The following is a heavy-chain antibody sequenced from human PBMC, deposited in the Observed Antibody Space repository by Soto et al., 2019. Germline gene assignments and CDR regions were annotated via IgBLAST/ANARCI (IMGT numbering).Heavy chain of an antibody. V-gene: IGHV5-51*01. CDR2: IHPGDSDT. CDR1: GYNFTNYW. J-gene: IGHJ4*02. Sequence: PGESLKISCKGSGYNFTNYWIAWVRQTPAKGLEWMGMIHPGDSDTRTNPSFRGQVTLSADKSITTAYLHWSTLQASDTAIYFCSRVAYSYGSDSWGQGTRVTVSS. D-gene: IGHD3-16*01. CDR3: SRVAYSYGSDS.